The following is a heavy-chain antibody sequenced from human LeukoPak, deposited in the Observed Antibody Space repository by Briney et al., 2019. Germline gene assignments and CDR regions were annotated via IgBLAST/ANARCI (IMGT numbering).Heavy chain of an antibody. CDR3: ARVRKLPPSQPTNRGAFDI. CDR1: GGSISSYY. V-gene: IGHV4-59*08. Sequence: SETLSLSCAVSGGSISSYYWSWIRQPPGKGLEWISYIYYSGSTNYNPSLKSRVTISVDTSKTQFSLKLSSVTAADTAMYHCARVRKLPPSQPTNRGAFDIWGQGTMVTVSS. J-gene: IGHJ3*02. CDR2: IYYSGST. D-gene: IGHD1-14*01.